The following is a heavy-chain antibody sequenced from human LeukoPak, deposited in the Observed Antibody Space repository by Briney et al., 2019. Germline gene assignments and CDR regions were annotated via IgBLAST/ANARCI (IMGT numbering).Heavy chain of an antibody. J-gene: IGHJ4*02. CDR2: INHSGST. Sequence: KPSETLSLTCAVYGGSFSGYYWSWIRQPPGKGLEWIGEINHSGSTNYNPSLKSRVTISVDTSKNQFSLKLSSVTAADTAVYYCAVHYMDYVWGSYRSSPIHFDYWGQGTLVTVSS. V-gene: IGHV4-34*01. CDR3: AVHYMDYVWGSYRSSPIHFDY. D-gene: IGHD3-16*02. CDR1: GGSFSGYY.